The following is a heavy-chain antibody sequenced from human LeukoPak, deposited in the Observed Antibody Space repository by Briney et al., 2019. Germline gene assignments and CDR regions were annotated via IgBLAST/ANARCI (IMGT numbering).Heavy chain of an antibody. CDR2: IYPSGGT. V-gene: IGHV4-4*07. D-gene: IGHD2-2*01. Sequence: SETLSLTCSVPSDSFSDFSWIWIRQPAGRGLDWVGRIYPSGGTYYNPSLEGRLTISVDTTTKQCSLRLTSVTAADTAVYYCARDSPFAMYHAFDIWGQGAAVTVSS. J-gene: IGHJ3*02. CDR1: SDSFSDFS. CDR3: ARDSPFAMYHAFDI.